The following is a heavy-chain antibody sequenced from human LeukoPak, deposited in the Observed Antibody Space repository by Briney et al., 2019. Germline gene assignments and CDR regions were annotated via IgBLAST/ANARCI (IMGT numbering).Heavy chain of an antibody. J-gene: IGHJ4*02. V-gene: IGHV1-46*01. Sequence: ASVQVSCKASGYTFTSYYIHWVRQPPGQGLEWMGIINPSGGSTSYAQKFQDRVTMTRVTSTSTVYMVPSSPRSDGTTDYYCAEDISYCSGGSCDLTIDYWSQGTLVTVSS. CDR2: INPSGGST. CDR1: GYTFTSYY. D-gene: IGHD2-15*01. CDR3: AEDISYCSGGSCDLTIDY.